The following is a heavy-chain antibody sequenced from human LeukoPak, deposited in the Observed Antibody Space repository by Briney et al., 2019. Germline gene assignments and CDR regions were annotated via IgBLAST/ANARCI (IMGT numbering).Heavy chain of an antibody. CDR3: ASNSPYCSSTSCPDY. V-gene: IGHV3-30*03. CDR1: GFTFSSYG. J-gene: IGHJ4*02. CDR2: ISYDGSNK. D-gene: IGHD2-2*01. Sequence: GRSLRLSCAASGFTFSSYGMHWVRQAPGKGLEWVAVISYDGSNKYYADSVKGRFTISRDNSKNTLYLQMNSLRAEDTAVYYCASNSPYCSSTSCPDYWGQGTLVTVSS.